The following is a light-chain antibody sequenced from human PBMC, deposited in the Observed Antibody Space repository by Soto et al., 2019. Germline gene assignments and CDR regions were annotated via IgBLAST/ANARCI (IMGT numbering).Light chain of an antibody. V-gene: IGKV1-5*01. J-gene: IGKJ4*01. CDR3: QQYNSYSLT. CDR2: GAS. Sequence: DIQMTQSPSTLSASVGDRVTITCRASQSVTSRLAWYQQKPGKAPKLLIYGASNLESGVPSRFSGSGSVTQFTLTISSLQPDDFAPYYCQQYNSYSLTFGGGTTVEIK. CDR1: QSVTSR.